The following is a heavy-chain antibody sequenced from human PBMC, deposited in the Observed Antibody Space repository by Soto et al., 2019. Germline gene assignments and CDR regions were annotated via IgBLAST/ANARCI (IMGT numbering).Heavy chain of an antibody. D-gene: IGHD5-12*01. V-gene: IGHV1-46*01. Sequence: QVQLMQSGTEVKEPGASVNLSCKASGYTFSSFYIHWVRQAPGQGLEWVGIMNPSGDRTNYAQNFQGRVTMTRDTATSTVYMELSSVRAEDTAVYYCARGRGYSRDDLQEDGFDVWGQGTMVTVS. CDR2: MNPSGDRT. J-gene: IGHJ3*01. CDR3: ARGRGYSRDDLQEDGFDV. CDR1: GYTFSSFY.